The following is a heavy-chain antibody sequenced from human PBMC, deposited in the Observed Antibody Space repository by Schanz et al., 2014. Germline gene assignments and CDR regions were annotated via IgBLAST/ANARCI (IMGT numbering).Heavy chain of an antibody. D-gene: IGHD2-15*01. V-gene: IGHV3-9*01. J-gene: IGHJ1*01. CDR1: GFRFDDYA. CDR3: ARDPAQSSIGASCFVCVQH. Sequence: EVQLVESGGGLVQPGRSLRLSCVASGFRFDDYAMHWVRQAPGKGLEWVSGMSCNAGSLGYGDSVKGRFTISRDNAKNSLYLQMNSLRAADTDFYYCARDPAQSSIGASCFVCVQHWGQGALVTVSS. CDR2: MSCNAGSL.